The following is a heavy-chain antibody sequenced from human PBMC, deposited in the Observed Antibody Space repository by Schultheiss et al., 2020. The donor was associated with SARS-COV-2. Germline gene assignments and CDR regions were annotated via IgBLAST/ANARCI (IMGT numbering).Heavy chain of an antibody. V-gene: IGHV4-59*12. CDR1: GGSISSYY. J-gene: IGHJ6*02. Sequence: SETLSLTCTVSGGSISSYYWSWIRQPPGKGLEWIGEIYHIGSTNYNPSLKSRVTISVDTSKNQFSLKLSSVTAADTAVYYCARNYEFWCGYYSRYGMDVWGQGATVTVSS. CDR3: ARNYEFWCGYYSRYGMDV. CDR2: IYHIGST. D-gene: IGHD3-3*01.